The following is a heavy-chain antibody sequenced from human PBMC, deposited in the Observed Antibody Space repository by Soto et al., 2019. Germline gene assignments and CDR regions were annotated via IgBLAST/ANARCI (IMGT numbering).Heavy chain of an antibody. CDR1: GGTFSGHA. J-gene: IGHJ4*02. CDR3: ARGPNWGYRFDS. V-gene: IGHV1-69*06. Sequence: QVQLVQSGAEVKKPGSSVKVSCEASGGTFSGHAISWVRQAPGQGPEWMGGLIPLFGTTQHAQNFQDRLTITADKPTSTAYMELTSLRFEDTAIYYWARGPNWGYRFDSWGQGTLVTVSS. CDR2: LIPLFGTT. D-gene: IGHD7-27*01.